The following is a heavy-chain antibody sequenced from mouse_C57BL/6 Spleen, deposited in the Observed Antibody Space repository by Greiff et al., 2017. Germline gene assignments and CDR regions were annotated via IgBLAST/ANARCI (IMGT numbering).Heavy chain of an antibody. V-gene: IGHV5-17*01. CDR2: ISSGSSTI. D-gene: IGHD1-1*01. CDR3: ARDYYGSSYRYFDV. Sequence: EVKVVESGGGLVKPGGSLKLSCAASGFTFSDYGMHWVRQAPEKGLEWVAYISSGSSTIYYADTVSGRFTISRDNDKNTLFLQMTSLRSDDTAMYYCARDYYGSSYRYFDVGGTGTTVTVSS. J-gene: IGHJ1*03. CDR1: GFTFSDYG.